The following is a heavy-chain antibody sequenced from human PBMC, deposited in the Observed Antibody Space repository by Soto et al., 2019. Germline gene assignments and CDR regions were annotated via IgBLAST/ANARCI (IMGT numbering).Heavy chain of an antibody. Sequence: SGGSLRLSCAASGCTFSSYARSWVRQAPGKGLEWVSAISGSGGSTYYADPVKGRFTISRDNSKNPLYLQMNSLRAEDTAVYYCAKARPYGDSYFASWGQGPLVPVPP. CDR2: ISGSGGST. V-gene: IGHV3-23*01. CDR3: AKARPYGDSYFAS. D-gene: IGHD4-17*01. CDR1: GCTFSSYA. J-gene: IGHJ4*02.